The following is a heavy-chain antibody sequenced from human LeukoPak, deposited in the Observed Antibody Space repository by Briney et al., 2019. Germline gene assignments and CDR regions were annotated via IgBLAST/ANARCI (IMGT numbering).Heavy chain of an antibody. D-gene: IGHD2-15*01. CDR1: GYTFTRNG. Sequence: ASVKVSCKASGYTFTRNGITWVRQAPGQGLEWMGWISAHNDNTKYAQKLQGRDTMTTETSTNTAYMELRSLTSDDTAVYYCAGDGPRYCSGGICYSDHWGQGTLVTVSS. CDR2: ISAHNDNT. V-gene: IGHV1-18*01. J-gene: IGHJ4*02. CDR3: AGDGPRYCSGGICYSDH.